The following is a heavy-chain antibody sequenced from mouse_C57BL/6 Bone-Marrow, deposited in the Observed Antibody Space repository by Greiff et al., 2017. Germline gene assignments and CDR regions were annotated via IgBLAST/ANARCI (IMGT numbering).Heavy chain of an antibody. D-gene: IGHD2-4*01. Sequence: EVNLVESGGGLVKPGGSLKLSCAASGFTFSSYTMSWVRQTPEKRLEWVATISGGGGNTYYPDSVKGRFTISRDNAKNTLYLQMSSLRSEDTALYYCARHGDYDAGWYFDVWGTGTTVTVSS. CDR1: GFTFSSYT. CDR2: ISGGGGNT. V-gene: IGHV5-9*01. J-gene: IGHJ1*03. CDR3: ARHGDYDAGWYFDV.